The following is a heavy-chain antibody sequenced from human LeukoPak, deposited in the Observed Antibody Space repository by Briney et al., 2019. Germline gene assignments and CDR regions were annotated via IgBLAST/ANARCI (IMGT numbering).Heavy chain of an antibody. CDR2: ISYSGE. V-gene: IGHV3-30*01. CDR1: GFTFTDYA. J-gene: IGHJ3*01. CDR3: ARNHFNQNVFDV. D-gene: IGHD1-14*01. Sequence: GRSLRLPCAASGFTFTDYAFHWVREAPGKGLEWVTIISYSGESYADSVRGRFAISRDNSKNTVCLQMDSLRADDTAMYYCARNHFNQNVFDVWGQGTMVTVSS.